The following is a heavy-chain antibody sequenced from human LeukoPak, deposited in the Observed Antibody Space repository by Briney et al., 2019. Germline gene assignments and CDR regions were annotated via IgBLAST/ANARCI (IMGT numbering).Heavy chain of an antibody. V-gene: IGHV3-66*01. D-gene: IGHD3-10*01. CDR2: IYSGGST. CDR3: ARDVTLLWFGDPGYYGMDV. Sequence: GGSLRLSCAASGFTVSSNYMSWVRQAPGKGLEWVSVIYSGGSTYYADSVKGRFTISRDNSKNTLYLQMNSLRAEDTAVYYCARDVTLLWFGDPGYYGMDVWGQGTTVTVSS. CDR1: GFTVSSNY. J-gene: IGHJ6*02.